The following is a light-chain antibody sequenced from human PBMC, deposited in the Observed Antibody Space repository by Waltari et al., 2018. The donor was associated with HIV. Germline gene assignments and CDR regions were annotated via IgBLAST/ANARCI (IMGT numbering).Light chain of an antibody. CDR3: QTWGTGIQV. CDR2: LKRDGSH. Sequence: QLVLTQSPSASASLGASVKLTCTLSSGHTNYAIAWHQQHPEKGPRYLITLKRDGSHSKGDGIPDRFSGSSSGAERYLIISSLQSEDEADYYCQTWGTGIQVFGGGTKVTVL. CDR1: SGHTNYA. J-gene: IGLJ3*02. V-gene: IGLV4-69*02.